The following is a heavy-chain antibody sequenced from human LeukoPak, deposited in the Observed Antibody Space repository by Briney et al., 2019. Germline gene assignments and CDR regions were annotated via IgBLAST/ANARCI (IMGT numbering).Heavy chain of an antibody. J-gene: IGHJ4*02. CDR3: ARRNVPKHYFDY. Sequence: SETLSLTCTVSGGSISSSSYYWGWIRQPPGKGLEWIGYIYYSGSTNYNPSLKSRVTISVDTSKNQFSLKLSSVTAADTAVYYCARRNVPKHYFDYWGQGTLVTVSS. CDR1: GGSISSSSYY. V-gene: IGHV4-61*05. CDR2: IYYSGST.